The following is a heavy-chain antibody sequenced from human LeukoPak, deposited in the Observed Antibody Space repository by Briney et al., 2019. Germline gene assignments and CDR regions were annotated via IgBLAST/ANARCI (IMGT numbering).Heavy chain of an antibody. CDR3: ARDLELTYYDSSGYDY. Sequence: PGGSLRLSCAASEFTFSAYWMHWVRHVPGKGLVWVSRINGDGSSTSYADSVKRRFTISRDNAKNTLYLQMNSLRAEDTAVYYCARDLELTYYDSSGYDYWGQGTPVTVSS. J-gene: IGHJ4*02. V-gene: IGHV3-74*01. D-gene: IGHD3-22*01. CDR1: EFTFSAYW. CDR2: INGDGSST.